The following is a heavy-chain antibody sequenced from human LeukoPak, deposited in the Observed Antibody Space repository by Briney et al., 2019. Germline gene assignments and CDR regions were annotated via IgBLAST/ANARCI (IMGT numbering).Heavy chain of an antibody. D-gene: IGHD4-17*01. J-gene: IGHJ4*02. V-gene: IGHV1-8*01. CDR2: VNPNSGNT. CDR1: GYTFTSYD. CDR3: ARSMTTVTDFDY. Sequence: ASVKVSCKTSGYTFTSYDLNWVRQATGQGLEWMGWVNPNSGNTGYAQKFQDRVTMTRDTSISTAYMELRSLRSDDTAVYYCARSMTTVTDFDYWGQGTLVTVSS.